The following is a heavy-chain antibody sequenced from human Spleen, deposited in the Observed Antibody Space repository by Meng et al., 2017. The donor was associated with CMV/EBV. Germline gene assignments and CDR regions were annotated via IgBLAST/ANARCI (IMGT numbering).Heavy chain of an antibody. CDR3: AWGRGIAYFDY. D-gene: IGHD2-15*01. CDR1: GGSFSGYY. Sequence: SLTCAVYGGSFSGYYWSLIRQPPGKGLEWIGEINHSGSTNYNPSLKSRVTISVDTSKNQFSLKLSSVTAADTAVYYCAWGRGIAYFDYWGQGTLVTVSS. J-gene: IGHJ4*02. CDR2: INHSGST. V-gene: IGHV4-34*01.